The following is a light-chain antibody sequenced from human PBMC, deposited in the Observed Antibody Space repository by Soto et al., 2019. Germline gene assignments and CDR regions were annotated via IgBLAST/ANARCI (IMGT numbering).Light chain of an antibody. CDR1: SSDVGGYNY. V-gene: IGLV2-14*01. CDR2: DVS. J-gene: IGLJ2*01. Sequence: QSALTQPASVSGSPGQSITISCTGTSSDVGGYNYVSWYQQHPGKAPKLMIYDVSNRPSGVSNRFSGSKSGNTASVTISGLQAEDEADYYCSSYTRRSTLVFGGGTQLTVL. CDR3: SSYTRRSTLV.